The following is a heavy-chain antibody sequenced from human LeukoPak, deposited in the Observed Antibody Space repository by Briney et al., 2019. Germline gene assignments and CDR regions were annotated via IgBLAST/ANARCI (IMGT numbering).Heavy chain of an antibody. CDR3: ARDRRVGATTDGLDF. D-gene: IGHD1-26*01. Sequence: GGSLRLSCAASGFTFSSYSMNWVRQAPGKGLEWVSSISSSSSYIYYADSVKGRFTISRDNAKNSLYLQMNSLRAEDTAVYYCARDRRVGATTDGLDFWGQGTMVTVSS. V-gene: IGHV3-21*01. CDR1: GFTFSSYS. CDR2: ISSSSSYI. J-gene: IGHJ3*01.